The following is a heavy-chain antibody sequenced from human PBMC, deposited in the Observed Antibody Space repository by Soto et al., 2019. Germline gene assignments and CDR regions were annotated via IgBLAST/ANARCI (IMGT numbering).Heavy chain of an antibody. Sequence: GGSLRLSWAASGFMFKKYAMSWIRQAPGKGLEWVSYISSSGSTIYYADSVKGRFTISRDNAKNSLYLQMNSLKAEDTAVYYCARDRVFWVFGVVKPPENGPFDSGGQGTLVPVS. CDR2: ISSSGSTI. D-gene: IGHD3-3*01. J-gene: IGHJ4*02. CDR3: ARDRVFWVFGVVKPPENGPFDS. V-gene: IGHV3-11*01. CDR1: GFMFKKYA.